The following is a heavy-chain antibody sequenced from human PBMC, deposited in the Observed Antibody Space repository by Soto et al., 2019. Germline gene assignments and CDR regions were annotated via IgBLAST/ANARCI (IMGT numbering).Heavy chain of an antibody. CDR1: GFTFSSYA. V-gene: IGHV3-23*01. CDR2: ISGSGGST. J-gene: IGHJ4*02. D-gene: IGHD3-3*01. Sequence: GGSLRLSCAASGFTFSSYAMSWVRQAPGKGLEWVSAISGSGGSTYYADSVKGRFTISRDNSKNTLYLQMNSLRAEDTAVYYCAKARVDYNFWSGYYADYWGQGTLVTVSS. CDR3: AKARVDYNFWSGYYADY.